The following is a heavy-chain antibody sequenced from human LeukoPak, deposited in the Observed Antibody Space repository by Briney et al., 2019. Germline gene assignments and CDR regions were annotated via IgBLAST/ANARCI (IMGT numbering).Heavy chain of an antibody. V-gene: IGHV1-2*02. CDR2: INPNSGGT. D-gene: IGHD4-17*01. Sequence: ASVKVSCKASGYTFTGYYMHWVRQAPGQGLEWMGWINPNSGGTNYAQKFQGRVTMTRNTSKSTAYMELSSLRSEDTAVYYCARAGDGDYALDLWGRGTLVTVSS. CDR1: GYTFTGYY. CDR3: ARAGDGDYALDL. J-gene: IGHJ2*01.